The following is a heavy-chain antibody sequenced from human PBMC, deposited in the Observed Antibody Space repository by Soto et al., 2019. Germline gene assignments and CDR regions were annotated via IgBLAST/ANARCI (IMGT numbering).Heavy chain of an antibody. J-gene: IGHJ5*02. V-gene: IGHV4-59*01. CDR1: GGSISSYY. Sequence: SETLSLTCTVSGGSISSYYWSWIRQPPGKGLEWIGYIYYSGSTNYNPSLKSRVTISVDTSKNQFSLKLSSVTAADTALYYCARAVRWFDPWGQGTLVTVSS. CDR2: IYYSGST. D-gene: IGHD4-4*01. CDR3: ARAVRWFDP.